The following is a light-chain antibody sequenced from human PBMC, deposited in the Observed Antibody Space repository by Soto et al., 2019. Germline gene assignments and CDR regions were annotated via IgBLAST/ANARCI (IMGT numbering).Light chain of an antibody. CDR2: AAS. CDR1: QTISMY. CDR3: QQSYSTPPLT. V-gene: IGKV1-39*01. Sequence: DIQMTQSPSSSSASVGDRVTITCRASQTISMYLNWYQQKPGKAPILLISAASSLESGVPSRFSGSRSGTEFTLTISSLQPEDCATYYCQQSYSTPPLTFGGGTKVEIK. J-gene: IGKJ4*01.